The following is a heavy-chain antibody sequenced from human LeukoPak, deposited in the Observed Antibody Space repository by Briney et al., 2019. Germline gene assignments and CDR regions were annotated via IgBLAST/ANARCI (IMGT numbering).Heavy chain of an antibody. CDR3: AKDTAAAKYYFDY. CDR1: GFSFSSFG. CDR2: VRYDGNNK. J-gene: IGHJ4*02. V-gene: IGHV3-30*02. D-gene: IGHD6-13*01. Sequence: GVSLRLSCAASGFSFSSFGMHWVRQARGKGLEWVAFVRYDGNNKYHADSVKGRFTISRDNSKSTLYLQMDSLRAEDTAVYYCAKDTAAAKYYFDYGGQGTLVTVSS.